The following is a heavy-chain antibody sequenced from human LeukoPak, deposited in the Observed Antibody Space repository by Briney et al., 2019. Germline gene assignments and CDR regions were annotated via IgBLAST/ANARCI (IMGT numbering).Heavy chain of an antibody. J-gene: IGHJ4*02. D-gene: IGHD6-13*01. CDR1: GGTFSSYA. CDR3: ATLVAGAAAGSISRGEFFGY. CDR2: IIPIFGTA. V-gene: IGHV1-69*13. Sequence: SVKVSCKASGGTFSSYAISWVRQAPGQGLEWMGGIIPIFGTANYAQKFQGRVTITADESTSTAYMELSSLRSEDTAVYYCATLVAGAAAGSISRGEFFGYWGQGTLVTVSS.